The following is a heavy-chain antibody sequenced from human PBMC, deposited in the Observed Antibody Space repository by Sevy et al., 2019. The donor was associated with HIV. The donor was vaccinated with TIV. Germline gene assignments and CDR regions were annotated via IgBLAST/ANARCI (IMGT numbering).Heavy chain of an antibody. CDR2: ISYNGSNK. V-gene: IGHV3-30*04. D-gene: IGHD6-6*01. Sequence: GGSLRLSCATSGFTFSSYAMHWVRQAPGKGLEWVAVISYNGSNKYYADSVKGRFTISRDNSKNTRYLQMNSLRAEDTAVYYCARDLREYSSSSKYYFDYWGQGILVTVSS. J-gene: IGHJ4*02. CDR1: GFTFSSYA. CDR3: ARDLREYSSSSKYYFDY.